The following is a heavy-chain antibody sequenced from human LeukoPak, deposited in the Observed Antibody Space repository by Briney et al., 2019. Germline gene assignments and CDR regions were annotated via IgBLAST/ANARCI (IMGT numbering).Heavy chain of an antibody. Sequence: VASVKVSCKASGYTFTSYYMHWVRQAPGQGLEWMGIINPSGGSTSYAQKFQGRVTMTRDTSTSTVYMELSSLRSEDTAVYHCARAPGITMVSFDPWGQGTLVTVSS. V-gene: IGHV1-46*01. CDR1: GYTFTSYY. D-gene: IGHD3-10*01. CDR3: ARAPGITMVSFDP. CDR2: INPSGGST. J-gene: IGHJ5*02.